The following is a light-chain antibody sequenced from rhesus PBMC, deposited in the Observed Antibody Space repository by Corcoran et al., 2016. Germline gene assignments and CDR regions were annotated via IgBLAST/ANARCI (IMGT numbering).Light chain of an antibody. V-gene: IGKV1-22*01. CDR1: QSISSW. J-gene: IGKJ1*01. CDR3: LQYSSSPWT. CDR2: KAS. Sequence: DIQMTQSPSSLSASVGDTVTITCRASQSISSWLDWYQQKPGKAPKRLIYKASSLQSGVPSRFSGSGSGTDFTLTISSLQPEDVATYYCLQYSSSPWTFGQGTKVEIK.